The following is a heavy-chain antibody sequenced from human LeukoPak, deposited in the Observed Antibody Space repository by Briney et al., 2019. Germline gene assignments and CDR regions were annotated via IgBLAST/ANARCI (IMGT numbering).Heavy chain of an antibody. D-gene: IGHD3-22*01. CDR2: IRRKAHGGTT. V-gene: IGHV3-49*04. CDR1: GFTFGDHA. CDR3: TRVTYYYDNSGYFHFDS. J-gene: IGHJ4*02. Sequence: GGSLRLSCTTSGFTFGDHAMSWVRQAPGKGLEWVSFIRRKAHGGTTEYAASVKGRFSSSRDDSKSIAYLQMNSLKTEDTAVYFCTRVTYYYDNSGYFHFDSWGQGSLVTVFS.